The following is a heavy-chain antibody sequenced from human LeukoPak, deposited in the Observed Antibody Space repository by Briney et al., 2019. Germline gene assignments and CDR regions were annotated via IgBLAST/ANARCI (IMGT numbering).Heavy chain of an antibody. CDR3: ARAYNKPRLLAEDAFGI. CDR1: GYSFTSYW. J-gene: IGHJ3*02. V-gene: IGHV5-51*01. Sequence: GESLKISCKGSGYSFTSYWIGWVRQMPGKGLEWMGIIYPGDSDTRYSPSFQGQVTISADKSISTAYLQWSSLKASDTAMYYCARAYNKPRLLAEDAFGIWGQGTMVTVSS. CDR2: IYPGDSDT. D-gene: IGHD3-22*01.